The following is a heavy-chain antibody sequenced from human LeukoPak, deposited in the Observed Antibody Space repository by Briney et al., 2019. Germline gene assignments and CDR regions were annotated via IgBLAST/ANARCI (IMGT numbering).Heavy chain of an antibody. CDR2: TYYSGST. Sequence: PSETLSLTCTVSGGSISSYYWSWIRQPPGKGLEWIGYTYYSGSTNYNPSLKSRVTISVDTSKNQFSLKLSSVTAADTAVYYCASLYGDCLDYWGQGTLVTVSS. D-gene: IGHD4-17*01. CDR1: GGSISSYY. CDR3: ASLYGDCLDY. J-gene: IGHJ4*02. V-gene: IGHV4-59*01.